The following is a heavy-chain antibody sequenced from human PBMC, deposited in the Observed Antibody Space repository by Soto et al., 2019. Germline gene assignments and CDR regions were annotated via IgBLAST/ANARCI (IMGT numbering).Heavy chain of an antibody. CDR1: GFLFNTYA. V-gene: IGHV3-30*04. Sequence: PGGSLRLSCTTSGFLFNTYAMHWVRQAPGKGLEWVAVMSHDERNTYYADSVKGRFTISRDNSKNTLYLQMNSLRAEDTAVYYCARPGSGYDVLTGQYFFYFHAMDVWGQGTTVTVSS. J-gene: IGHJ6*02. D-gene: IGHD3-9*01. CDR2: MSHDERNT. CDR3: ARPGSGYDVLTGQYFFYFHAMDV.